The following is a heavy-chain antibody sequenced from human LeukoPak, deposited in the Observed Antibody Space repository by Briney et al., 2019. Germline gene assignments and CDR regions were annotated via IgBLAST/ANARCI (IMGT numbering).Heavy chain of an antibody. V-gene: IGHV3-53*01. CDR3: ARDSIAAAGTYFDY. CDR2: IYSGGST. J-gene: IGHJ4*02. D-gene: IGHD6-13*01. CDR1: GFTFSSHS. Sequence: GGSLRLSCAASGFTFSSHSMAWVRQAPGKGLEWVSVIYSGGSTYYADSVKGRFTISRDNSKNTLYLQMNSLRAEDTAVYYCARDSIAAAGTYFDYWGQGTLVTVSS.